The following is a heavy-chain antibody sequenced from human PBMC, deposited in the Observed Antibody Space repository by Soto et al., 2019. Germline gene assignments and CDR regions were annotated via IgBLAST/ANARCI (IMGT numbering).Heavy chain of an antibody. D-gene: IGHD4-17*01. J-gene: IGHJ6*03. V-gene: IGHV1-24*01. CDR2: FDPEDGET. Sequence: ASVKGSCKVSGYTLTELSMHWVRQAPGKGLEWMGGFDPEDGETIYAQKFQGRVTMTEDTSTDTAYMELSSRRSEDTAVYYGGTPRPLVPGDPHINYYSYMDVWPQGTTVTVSS. CDR3: GTPRPLVPGDPHINYYSYMDV. CDR1: GYTLTELS.